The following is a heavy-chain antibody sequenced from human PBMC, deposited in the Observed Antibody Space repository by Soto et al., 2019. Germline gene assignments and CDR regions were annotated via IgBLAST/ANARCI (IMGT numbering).Heavy chain of an antibody. D-gene: IGHD2-15*01. CDR1: GRSISSYY. CDR3: ARRWGRSFDY. V-gene: IGHV4-59*08. CDR2: IYYSGST. Sequence: QVQLQESGPGLVKPSETLSLTCTVSGRSISSYYWSWIRQPPGKGLEWIGSIYYSGSTNYNPSLKWRVTLSVDTSKYQFTLRLGSGTAADTAVYYCARRWGRSFDYWGQVTQVTVSS. J-gene: IGHJ4*02.